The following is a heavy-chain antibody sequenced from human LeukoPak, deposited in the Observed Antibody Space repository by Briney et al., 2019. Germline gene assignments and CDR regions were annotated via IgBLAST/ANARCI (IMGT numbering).Heavy chain of an antibody. CDR3: ASTPPERCSGHDCYPYFDY. D-gene: IGHD2-21*01. Sequence: GGSLRLSCAASGFTVTNYAMYWVRQAPGKGLEWVSGINSEGKSTAYADSVKGRFTISRDNARNTMYLQMNSLRAEDTAVYYCASTPPERCSGHDCYPYFDYWGQGTLVTVSS. V-gene: IGHV3-74*03. J-gene: IGHJ4*02. CDR2: INSEGKST. CDR1: GFTVTNYA.